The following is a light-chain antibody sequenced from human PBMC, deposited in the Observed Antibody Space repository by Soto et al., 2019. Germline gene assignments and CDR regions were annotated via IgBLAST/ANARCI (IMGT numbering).Light chain of an antibody. Sequence: DIQMTQSPSTLSASVGDRVTITCRASQSISSWLAWYQQKPGKAPKLLIYKASSLESGVPSTFSGSGSGTEFTLILSILYPDDLAPYYCQQYNSYPYTFGQGTKLEIK. J-gene: IGKJ2*01. CDR1: QSISSW. V-gene: IGKV1-5*03. CDR3: QQYNSYPYT. CDR2: KAS.